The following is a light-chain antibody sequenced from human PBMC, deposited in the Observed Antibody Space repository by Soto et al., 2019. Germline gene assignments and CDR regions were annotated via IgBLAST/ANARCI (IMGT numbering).Light chain of an antibody. CDR1: QSVSSSY. CDR2: GAS. Sequence: EIVLTQSPGTLSLSPGERATLSCRASQSVSSSYLAWYQQKPGQAPRLLIYGASSRATDIPDRFSGSGSGTDFPLAISRLETDDFPVYYCHYYGSPPRTFGEGTKVEIK. V-gene: IGKV3-20*01. J-gene: IGKJ1*01. CDR3: HYYGSPPRT.